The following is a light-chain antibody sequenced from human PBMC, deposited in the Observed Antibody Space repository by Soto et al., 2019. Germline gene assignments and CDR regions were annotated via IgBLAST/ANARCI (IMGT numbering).Light chain of an antibody. J-gene: IGKJ5*01. CDR1: QSVNSN. Sequence: EMVMTQSPAILSVSPGESATLSCRASQSVNSNYLAWYQQLPGQPPRLLIYGISTRATGIPARFSGSGSGTEFSRTISSLQSEDFAVYYCQQYSKWPITFGQGTRLEIK. CDR2: GIS. CDR3: QQYSKWPIT. V-gene: IGKV3-15*01.